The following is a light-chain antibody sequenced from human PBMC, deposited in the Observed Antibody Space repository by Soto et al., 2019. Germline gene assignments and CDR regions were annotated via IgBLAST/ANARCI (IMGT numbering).Light chain of an antibody. CDR1: HSVSCD. CDR2: GAS. Sequence: DILRTQSPATLSVSPGERATLSYRASHSVSCDLAWYQQKPCQSHRLVIYGASTRVTGVPARFSGSGSGTEFTLTISSLQSEDSAVYYGQQHENWPKLTGGGRTKVDIK. V-gene: IGKV3-15*01. J-gene: IGKJ4*01. CDR3: QQHENWPKLT.